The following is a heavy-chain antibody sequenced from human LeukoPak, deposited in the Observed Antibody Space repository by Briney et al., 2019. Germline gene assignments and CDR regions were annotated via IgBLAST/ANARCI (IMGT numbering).Heavy chain of an antibody. D-gene: IGHD3-9*01. CDR3: ARSSRYDIWTGYPY. Sequence: ASAKVSCKASGYTFTGYYMHWVRQAPGQGLEWMGWINANSGGTNYAQKFQGRVTMTRDTSISTAYMELSRLRSDDTAVYYCARSSRYDIWTGYPYWGQGTLVTVSS. J-gene: IGHJ4*02. V-gene: IGHV1-2*02. CDR2: INANSGGT. CDR1: GYTFTGYY.